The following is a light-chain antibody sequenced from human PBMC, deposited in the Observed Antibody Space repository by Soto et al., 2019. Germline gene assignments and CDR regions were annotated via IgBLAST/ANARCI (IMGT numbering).Light chain of an antibody. CDR1: SSDVGGYNY. CDR3: SSYTSSTTPYV. CDR2: DVS. V-gene: IGLV2-14*03. Sequence: QSALTQPASVSGSPGQSITISCTGTSSDVGGYNYVSWYQRHPGKAPKLMIFDVSNRPSGVSNRFSGSKSANTASLTISGLQAEDEADYFCSSYTSSTTPYVFGPGTKVTVL. J-gene: IGLJ1*01.